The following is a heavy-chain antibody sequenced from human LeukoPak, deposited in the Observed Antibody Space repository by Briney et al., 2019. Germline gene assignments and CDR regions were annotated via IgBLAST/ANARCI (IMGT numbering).Heavy chain of an antibody. V-gene: IGHV3-53*01. J-gene: IGHJ5*02. CDR3: ARAGPPAFDP. CDR2: IYSGGYT. CDR1: GFTISSNY. Sequence: GGSLRLSCAASGFTISSNYMSWVRQGPGKGLEWVSLIYSGGYTYYADSVKGRFTISRDNSKNTLYLQMTSLRAEDTAVYYCARAGPPAFDPWGQGTLVTVSS.